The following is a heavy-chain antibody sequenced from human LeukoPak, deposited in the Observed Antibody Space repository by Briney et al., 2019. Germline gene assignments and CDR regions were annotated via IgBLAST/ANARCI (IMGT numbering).Heavy chain of an antibody. CDR1: GYSFTSYG. Sequence: GESLKISCKGSGYSFTSYGIGWVRQMPGKGLEGMGIIYLVDSDTRYSPSFQGQVTISADKSISTAYLQWGSLKSSDTAIYYCARRRVAGTRYFRERVYDAFDIWGQGTMVTVSS. J-gene: IGHJ3*02. V-gene: IGHV5-51*01. D-gene: IGHD6-19*01. CDR3: ARRRVAGTRYFRERVYDAFDI. CDR2: IYLVDSDT.